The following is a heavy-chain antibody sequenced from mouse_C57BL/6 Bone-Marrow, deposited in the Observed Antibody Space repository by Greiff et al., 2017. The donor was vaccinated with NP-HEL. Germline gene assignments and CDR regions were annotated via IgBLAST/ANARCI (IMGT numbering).Heavy chain of an antibody. J-gene: IGHJ4*01. CDR1: GYAFSSSW. V-gene: IGHV1-82*01. D-gene: IGHD2-5*01. CDR2: IYPGDGDT. CDR3: ARRIGYSNYDAMDY. Sequence: VQLQQSGPELVKPGASVKISCKASGYAFSSSWMNWVKQRPGKGLEWIGRIYPGDGDTNYNGKFKGRATLTADKSSSTAYMQLSSLTSEDSAVYFCARRIGYSNYDAMDYWGQGTSVTVSS.